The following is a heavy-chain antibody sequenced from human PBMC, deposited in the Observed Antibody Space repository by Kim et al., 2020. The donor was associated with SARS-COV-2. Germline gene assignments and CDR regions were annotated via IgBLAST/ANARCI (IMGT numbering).Heavy chain of an antibody. D-gene: IGHD3-16*01. CDR3: AKAFEFYF. J-gene: IGHJ4*01. Sequence: GGSLRLSCAASGFIFDAYGMNWVRQAPGKGLEWVSGISGRGGRTYYAETVKGRFTVSRDNSKNTLFLQMSSLSAEDTAVYYCAKAFEFYF. CDR1: GFIFDAYG. CDR2: ISGRGGRT. V-gene: IGHV3-23*01.